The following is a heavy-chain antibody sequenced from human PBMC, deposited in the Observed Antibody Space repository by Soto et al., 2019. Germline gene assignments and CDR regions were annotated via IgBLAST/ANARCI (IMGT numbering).Heavy chain of an antibody. CDR3: ARFRQTLYYFDY. CDR1: GGSISSSGYY. CDR2: IYYSGST. Sequence: SETLSLTCTVSGGSISSSGYYWGWIRQPPGKGLEWIGSIYYSGSTYYNPSLKSRVTISVDTSETQFSLKLSSVTAADTAVYYCARFRQTLYYFDYWGQGTLVTVSS. D-gene: IGHD6-6*01. J-gene: IGHJ4*02. V-gene: IGHV4-39*01.